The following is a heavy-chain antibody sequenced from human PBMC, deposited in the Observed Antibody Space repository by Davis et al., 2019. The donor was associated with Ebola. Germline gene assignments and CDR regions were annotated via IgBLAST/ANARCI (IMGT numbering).Heavy chain of an antibody. CDR3: ARHLGLVRHYFYFYGMDA. Sequence: ASVKVSCKASGFTFIDYYMHWVRQAPGQGPEWMGWISLNSGSTKYSHKFQGRVTMTRDRSINTAHMELSGLRSDDTAIYYCARHLGLVRHYFYFYGMDAWGHGTMVTVS. D-gene: IGHD2-2*01. CDR1: GFTFIDYY. CDR2: ISLNSGST. V-gene: IGHV1-2*02. J-gene: IGHJ6*02.